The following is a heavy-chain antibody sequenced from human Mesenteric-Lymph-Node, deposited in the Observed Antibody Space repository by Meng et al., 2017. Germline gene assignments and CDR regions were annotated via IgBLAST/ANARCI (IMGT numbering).Heavy chain of an antibody. V-gene: IGHV1-69*13. CDR2: IIPIFGTA. D-gene: IGHD2-2*01. CDR1: GGTFSSYA. CDR3: AREDVVPAARYNWFDP. Sequence: SVKVSCKASGGTFSSYAISWVRQAPGQGLEWMGGIIPIFGTANYAQKFQGRVTITADESTSTAYMELSSLRSEDTAVYYCAREDVVPAARYNWFDPWGQGTLVTVSS. J-gene: IGHJ5*02.